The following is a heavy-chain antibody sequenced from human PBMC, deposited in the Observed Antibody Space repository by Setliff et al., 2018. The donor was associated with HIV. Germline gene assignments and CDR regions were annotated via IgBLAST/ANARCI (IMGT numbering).Heavy chain of an antibody. CDR2: IIPIFGTA. Sequence: GASVKVSCKASGGTFSSYAISWVRQAPGQGLEWMGGIIPIFGTANYAQKFQGRVTITTDESTSTAYMELSSLRSEDTAVYYCARDNTVTIGYYYYYMDVWGKGTTVTVSS. V-gene: IGHV1-69*05. D-gene: IGHD4-17*01. J-gene: IGHJ6*03. CDR3: ARDNTVTIGYYYYYMDV. CDR1: GGTFSSYA.